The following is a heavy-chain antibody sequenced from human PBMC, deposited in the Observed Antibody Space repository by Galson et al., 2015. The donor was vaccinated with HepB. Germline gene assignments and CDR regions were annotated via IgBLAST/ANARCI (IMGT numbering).Heavy chain of an antibody. CDR3: AKIHPTATGPDFFDY. V-gene: IGHV3-23*01. CDR2: ISRSGDST. CDR1: GFTFSDYS. Sequence: SLRLSCAGSGFTFSDYSMNWVRQTPGQGLEWVSGISRSGDSTSYSDSVKGRFTISRDNSKNTLSLQMDSLRAEDTASYYCAKIHPTATGPDFFDYWGQGTLVTVSS. J-gene: IGHJ4*02. D-gene: IGHD2-8*02.